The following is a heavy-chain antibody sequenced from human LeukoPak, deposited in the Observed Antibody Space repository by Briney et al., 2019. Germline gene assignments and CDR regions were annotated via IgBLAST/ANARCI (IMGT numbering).Heavy chain of an antibody. V-gene: IGHV3-30-3*01. CDR2: ISYDGSNK. D-gene: IGHD1-1*01. CDR1: GFTFSSYA. Sequence: GGSLRLSCAASGFTFSSYAMHWVRQAPGKGLEWVAVISYDGSNKYYADSVKGRFTISRDNSKNTLYLQMNSLRAEDTAVYYCARDPTTSQGSDAFDIWGQGTRVTVSS. CDR3: ARDPTTSQGSDAFDI. J-gene: IGHJ3*02.